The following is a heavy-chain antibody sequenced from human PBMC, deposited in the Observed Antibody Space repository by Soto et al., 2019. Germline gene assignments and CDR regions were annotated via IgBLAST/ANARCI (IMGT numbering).Heavy chain of an antibody. D-gene: IGHD5-18*01. CDR1: GFTFSSYA. V-gene: IGHV3-23*01. CDR2: ISGSGGST. Sequence: EVQLLESGGGLVQPGGSLRLSCAASGFTFSSYAMSWVRQAPGKGLEWVSAISGSGGSTYYADSVKGRFSISRDNSKNTLYLQMNSLRAEDTAVYYCAKSDQQLWLLFDYWGQGTLVTVSS. J-gene: IGHJ4*02. CDR3: AKSDQQLWLLFDY.